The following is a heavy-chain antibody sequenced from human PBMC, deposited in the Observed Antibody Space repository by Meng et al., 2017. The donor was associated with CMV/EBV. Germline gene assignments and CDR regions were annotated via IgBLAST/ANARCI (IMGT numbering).Heavy chain of an antibody. CDR2: FLYDGSDE. Sequence: GGSLRLSCAASGFTLSTYTMHWVRQAPGKGLEWVAAFLYDGSDEYYADSVKGRFTISRDNIKNTLFLQMNSLRAEDTAVYYCARGLAARPWDYWGQGTLVTVSS. CDR1: GFTLSTYT. D-gene: IGHD6-6*01. J-gene: IGHJ4*02. V-gene: IGHV3-30*04. CDR3: ARGLAARPWDY.